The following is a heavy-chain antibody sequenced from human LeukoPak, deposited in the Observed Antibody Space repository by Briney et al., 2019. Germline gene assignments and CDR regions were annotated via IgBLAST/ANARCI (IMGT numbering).Heavy chain of an antibody. Sequence: ASVKVSCKASGYTFINYGISWVRQAPGQGPEWMGWISAHNGNTNYTQNLQGRVTMTTDTSTSTAYMELRSLRSDDTAVYYCARAKNAYYDTSGYYGYWGQGTLVTVSS. CDR1: GYTFINYG. J-gene: IGHJ4*02. CDR3: ARAKNAYYDTSGYYGY. D-gene: IGHD3-22*01. V-gene: IGHV1-18*01. CDR2: ISAHNGNT.